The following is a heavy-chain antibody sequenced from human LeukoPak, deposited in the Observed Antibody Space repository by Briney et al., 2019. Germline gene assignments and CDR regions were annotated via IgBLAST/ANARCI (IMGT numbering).Heavy chain of an antibody. CDR2: ISWNSGSI. Sequence: GRSLRLSCAASGFTFDDYAMHWVRQAPGKGLEWVSGISWNSGSIGYADSVKGRFTISRDNAKNSLYLQMNSLRVEDTALYYCARVRSVGGNPHAFNIWGRGTMVTVSS. J-gene: IGHJ3*02. CDR1: GFTFDDYA. D-gene: IGHD4-23*01. CDR3: ARVRSVGGNPHAFNI. V-gene: IGHV3-9*01.